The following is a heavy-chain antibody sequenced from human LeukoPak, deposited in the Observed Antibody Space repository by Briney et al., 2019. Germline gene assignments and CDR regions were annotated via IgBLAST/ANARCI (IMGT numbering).Heavy chain of an antibody. CDR1: GYSFTTYW. J-gene: IGHJ3*02. Sequence: GASLKISCVGFGYSFTTYWIGWVRQMPGKGLEWMGWISAYNGNTNYAQKLQGRVTMTTDTSTSTAYMELRSLRSDDTAVYYCARVSPDAFDIWGQGTMVTVSS. CDR2: ISAYNGNT. V-gene: IGHV1-18*04. CDR3: ARVSPDAFDI.